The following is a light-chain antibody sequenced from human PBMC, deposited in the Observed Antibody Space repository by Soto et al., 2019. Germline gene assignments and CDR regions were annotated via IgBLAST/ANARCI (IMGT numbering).Light chain of an antibody. CDR2: GVS. CDR1: QSVSSSY. Sequence: EIVLTQSPGTLSLSPGERATLSCRASQSVSSSYLAWYQQKPGQAPRLLIHGVSGRATGIPDRFSGSGSGTDFTLTISSLEPEDFAVYYCQQRSNWPPWTFGQGTKV. V-gene: IGKV3D-20*02. CDR3: QQRSNWPPWT. J-gene: IGKJ1*01.